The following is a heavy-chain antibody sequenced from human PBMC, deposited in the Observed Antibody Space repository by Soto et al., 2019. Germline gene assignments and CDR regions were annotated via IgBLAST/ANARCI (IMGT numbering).Heavy chain of an antibody. CDR1: GGTFSSYA. V-gene: IGHV1-69*13. CDR3: ARDLSPVVVVAAWRNYYYYYGMDV. CDR2: IIPIFGTA. Sequence: ASVKVSCKASGGTFSSYAISWVRQAPGQGLEWTGGIIPIFGTANYAQKFQGRVTITADESTSTAYMELSSLRSEDTAVYYCARDLSPVVVVAAWRNYYYYYGMDVWGQGTTVTVSS. D-gene: IGHD2-15*01. J-gene: IGHJ6*02.